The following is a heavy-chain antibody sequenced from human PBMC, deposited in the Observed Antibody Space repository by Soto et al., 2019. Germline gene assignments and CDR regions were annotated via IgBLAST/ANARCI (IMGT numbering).Heavy chain of an antibody. D-gene: IGHD1-26*01. CDR2: ISGSGGST. CDR3: AKETGPRHYSGSYPLDY. V-gene: IGHV3-23*01. J-gene: IGHJ4*02. Sequence: GGSLRLSCAASGFTFSSYAMSWVRQAPGKGLEWVSAISGSGGSTYYADSVKGRFTISRDNSKNTLYLQMNSLRAEDTAVYYCAKETGPRHYSGSYPLDYWGQGALVTVSS. CDR1: GFTFSSYA.